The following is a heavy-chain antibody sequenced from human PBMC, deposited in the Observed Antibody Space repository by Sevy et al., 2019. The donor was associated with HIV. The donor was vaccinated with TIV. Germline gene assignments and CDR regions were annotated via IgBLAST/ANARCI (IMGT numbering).Heavy chain of an antibody. CDR2: IDPSDSST. CDR3: AGLRGSSGDSSDS. V-gene: IGHV5-10-1*01. Sequence: GESLKISCKGSGYSFNNYWITWVRQMPEKGLEWMGKIDPSDSSTNYSPSFQGHVTISIDKSISTAYLQWTSLKASDTAMYYCAGLRGSSGDSSDSWGQGTLVTVSS. J-gene: IGHJ4*02. D-gene: IGHD1-26*01. CDR1: GYSFNNYW.